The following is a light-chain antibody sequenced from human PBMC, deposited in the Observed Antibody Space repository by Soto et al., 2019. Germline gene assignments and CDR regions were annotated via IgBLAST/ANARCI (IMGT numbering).Light chain of an antibody. CDR3: ATWDDTMTGPRI. J-gene: IGLJ2*01. Sequence: QAVVTQPPSMSATPGQRVTIYCAGDSSTIGSNFVYWYQQLPGTAPRLLIYRNSLRPSGVPGRFSGSKSGTSASLAISGLQSEDEADYYCATWDDTMTGPRIFGGGTKLTVL. CDR1: SSTIGSNF. CDR2: RNS. V-gene: IGLV1-47*01.